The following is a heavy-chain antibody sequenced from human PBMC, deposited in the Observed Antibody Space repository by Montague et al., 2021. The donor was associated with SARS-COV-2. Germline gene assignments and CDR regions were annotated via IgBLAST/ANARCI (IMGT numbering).Heavy chain of an antibody. V-gene: IGHV4-39*07. CDR1: RDSISSHNYF. D-gene: IGHD3-10*01. J-gene: IGHJ3*02. CDR2: VDYSGLT. Sequence: SETLSLTCTVSRDSISSHNYFWAWIRQPPGKVLVWIGSVDYSGLTIYNPSLESRVTISVDTSKKQFSLKVNSVTAADTAVYYCAKDGEALAWDNFDIWGQGAMVTVSS. CDR3: AKDGEALAWDNFDI.